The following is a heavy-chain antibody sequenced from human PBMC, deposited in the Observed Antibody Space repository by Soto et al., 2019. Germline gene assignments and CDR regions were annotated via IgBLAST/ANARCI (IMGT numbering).Heavy chain of an antibody. D-gene: IGHD3-10*01. CDR2: IWYDGSNK. J-gene: IGHJ6*02. CDR3: AREHYYGSGSYRDGPDYYYYGMDV. Sequence: GGSPRLSCAASGFTFSSYGMHWVRQAPGKGLEWVAVIWYDGSNKYYADSVKGRFTISRDNSKNTLYLQMNSLRAEETAVYYCAREHYYGSGSYRDGPDYYYYGMDVWGQGTTVTVSS. V-gene: IGHV3-33*01. CDR1: GFTFSSYG.